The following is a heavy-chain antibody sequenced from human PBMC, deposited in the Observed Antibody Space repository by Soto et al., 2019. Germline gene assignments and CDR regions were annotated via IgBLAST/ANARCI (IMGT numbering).Heavy chain of an antibody. J-gene: IGHJ4*02. CDR3: ARDGGLLWFGDNPDKRIPYFDY. Sequence: QVQLVQSGAEVKKPGASVKVSCKASGYTFTSYYMHWVRQAPGQGLEWMGIINPSGGSTSYAQKFQGRVTMTRDTSTSTVYMELSSLRSEDTAVYYCARDGGLLWFGDNPDKRIPYFDYWGQGTLVTVSS. CDR2: INPSGGST. V-gene: IGHV1-46*03. CDR1: GYTFTSYY. D-gene: IGHD3-10*01.